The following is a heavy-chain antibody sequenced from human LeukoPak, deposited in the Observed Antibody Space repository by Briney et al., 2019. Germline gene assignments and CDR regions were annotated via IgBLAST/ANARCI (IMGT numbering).Heavy chain of an antibody. D-gene: IGHD1-1*01. J-gene: IGHJ4*02. CDR3: AQKTPGAHPFDF. CDR2: CGTDGDT. Sequence: GSLILSCAASGFPFSSYALHWVRQAPGKGLEWVSACGTDGDTYYADSVRGRFTISTDNAKHTVYLQMSSLRAEDTAVYYCAQKTPGAHPFDFWGQGTLVTVSP. CDR1: GFPFSSYA. V-gene: IGHV3-23*01.